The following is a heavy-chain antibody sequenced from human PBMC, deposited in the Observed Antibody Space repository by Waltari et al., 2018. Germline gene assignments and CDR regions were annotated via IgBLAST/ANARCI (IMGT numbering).Heavy chain of an antibody. CDR1: GFTFSRFW. CDR3: VILCAISSCKDDA. D-gene: IGHD6-19*01. Sequence: EVLFVESGGGLVQPGESLRLSCAASGFTFSRFWMNWVRQAPGKGLEWVANIDEDGSKKNYADSVKGRFTISRDNAKSSLYLQMNGLRAEDTAVYYCVILCAISSCKDDAWGQGAQVTVSS. J-gene: IGHJ5*02. V-gene: IGHV3-7*01. CDR2: IDEDGSKK.